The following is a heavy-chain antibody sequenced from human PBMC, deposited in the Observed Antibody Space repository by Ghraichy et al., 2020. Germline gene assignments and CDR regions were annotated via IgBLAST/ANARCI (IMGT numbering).Heavy chain of an antibody. CDR2: IIPIFGTA. J-gene: IGHJ5*02. CDR3: ARVPRAGSTRSNWFDP. D-gene: IGHD2-2*01. V-gene: IGHV1-69*13. Sequence: SVKVSCKASGGTFSSYAISWVRQAPGQGLEWMGGIIPIFGTANYAQKFQGRVTITADESTSTAYMELSSLRSEDTAVYYCARVPRAGSTRSNWFDPWGQGTLVTVSS. CDR1: GGTFSSYA.